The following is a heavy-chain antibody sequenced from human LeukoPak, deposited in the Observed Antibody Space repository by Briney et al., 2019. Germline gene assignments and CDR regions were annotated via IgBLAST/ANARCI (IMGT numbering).Heavy chain of an antibody. D-gene: IGHD3-3*01. V-gene: IGHV4-59*08. CDR1: GGPMSNYY. J-gene: IGHJ6*03. Sequence: SETLSLTCTVSGGPMSNYYWTWIRQPPGKGLESVGYIYHTGSTNYHPSLKSRVTISVDTSKKQFSLKLNSVTAADTAVYFRARLRIFGLNHYYYYMDVWGEGTTVTVSS. CDR3: ARLRIFGLNHYYYYMDV. CDR2: IYHTGST.